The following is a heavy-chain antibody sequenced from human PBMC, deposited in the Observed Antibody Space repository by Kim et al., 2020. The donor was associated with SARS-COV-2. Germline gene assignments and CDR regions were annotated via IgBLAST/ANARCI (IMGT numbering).Heavy chain of an antibody. D-gene: IGHD3-10*01. CDR3: ARGSGSYNYYYYGMDV. CDR1: GYSFTSYW. CDR2: IYPGDSDT. J-gene: IGHJ6*02. V-gene: IGHV5-51*01. Sequence: GESLKISCKGSGYSFTSYWIGWVRQMPGKGLEWMGIIYPGDSDTRYSPSFQGQVTISADKSISTAYLQWSSLKASDTAMYYCARGSGSYNYYYYGMDVWGQGTTVTVSS.